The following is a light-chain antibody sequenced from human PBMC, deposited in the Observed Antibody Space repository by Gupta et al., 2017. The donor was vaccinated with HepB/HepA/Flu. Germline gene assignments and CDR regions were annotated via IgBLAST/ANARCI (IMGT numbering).Light chain of an antibody. CDR1: SSDVGGYNY. Sequence: QSALTQPPSAPGSPGQSVTISCTGTSSDVGGYNYVSWYQQHPGKAPKLIIYEVSKRPSGVPDRFSGSKSGNTASLTVSGLQAEDEADYYCSSYAGTTPVVFGGGTKVTVL. J-gene: IGLJ3*02. CDR2: EVS. CDR3: SSYAGTTPVV. V-gene: IGLV2-8*01.